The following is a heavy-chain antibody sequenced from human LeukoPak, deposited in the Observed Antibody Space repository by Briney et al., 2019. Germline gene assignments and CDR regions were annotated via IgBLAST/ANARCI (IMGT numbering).Heavy chain of an antibody. Sequence: GGSLRLSCAASGFTFSSYAMSWVRQAPGKGLEWVSAISGSGGSTYYADSVKGRFTTSRDNSKHTLYLQMDSLRAEDTAVYYCAKDQRLAAAARDAFDIWGQGTMVTVSS. D-gene: IGHD6-13*01. J-gene: IGHJ3*02. CDR2: ISGSGGST. CDR3: AKDQRLAAAARDAFDI. CDR1: GFTFSSYA. V-gene: IGHV3-23*01.